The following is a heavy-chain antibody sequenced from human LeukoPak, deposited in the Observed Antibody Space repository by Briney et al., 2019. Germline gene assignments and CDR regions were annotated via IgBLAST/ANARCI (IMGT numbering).Heavy chain of an antibody. CDR2: IYYSGST. CDR1: GGSISSYY. J-gene: IGHJ6*03. V-gene: IGHV4-59*01. Sequence: KPSETLSLTCTVSGGSISSYYWSWIRQPPGKGLEGIGYIYYSGSTNYNPSLKSRVTISVDTSKNQFSLKLSSVTAADTAVYYCARGLDSAVTRYYMDDWGKGTTVTVSS. CDR3: ARGLDSAVTRYYMDD. D-gene: IGHD4-17*01.